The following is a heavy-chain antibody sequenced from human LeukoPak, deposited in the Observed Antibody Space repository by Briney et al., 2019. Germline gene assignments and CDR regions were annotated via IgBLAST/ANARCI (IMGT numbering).Heavy chain of an antibody. CDR3: VRDGGVSGYDLLDY. J-gene: IGHJ4*02. V-gene: IGHV3-23*01. CDR1: GFTFSSYA. CDR2: ISTSGGSA. Sequence: GESLRLSCAASGFTFSSYAMSWVRRAPGKGLEWVSGISTSGGSASYADSVKGRFTISRDNPRNTLFMEMNSLRAEDTAVYYCVRDGGVSGYDLLDYWGQGTLVTVSS. D-gene: IGHD5-12*01.